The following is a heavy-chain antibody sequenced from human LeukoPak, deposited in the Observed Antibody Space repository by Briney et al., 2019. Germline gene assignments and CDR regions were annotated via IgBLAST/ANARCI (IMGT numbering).Heavy chain of an antibody. CDR3: ARVAYGDYYFDF. CDR1: GGSISNYY. D-gene: IGHD4-17*01. Sequence: PSETLSLTCTVSGGSISNYYWSWIRQPAEKGLEWIGRIYFTGSTNYNPSLKSRVTMSVDTSKNQFSLKVTSVTAADTAIYYCARVAYGDYYFDFWGQGTLVTVSS. V-gene: IGHV4-4*07. CDR2: IYFTGST. J-gene: IGHJ4*02.